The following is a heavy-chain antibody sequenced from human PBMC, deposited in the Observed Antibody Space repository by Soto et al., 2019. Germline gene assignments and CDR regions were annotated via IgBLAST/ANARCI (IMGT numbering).Heavy chain of an antibody. CDR1: GFTFSSYS. J-gene: IGHJ4*02. D-gene: IGHD4-4*01. CDR3: ARSPSMTTVSLDY. CDR2: ISSSSSYI. V-gene: IGHV3-21*01. Sequence: GGSLRLSCAASGFTFSSYSMNWVRQAPGKGLEWVSSISSSSSYIYYADSVKGRFTISRDNAKNSLYLQMNSLRAGDTAVYYCARSPSMTTVSLDYWGQGTLVTVPQ.